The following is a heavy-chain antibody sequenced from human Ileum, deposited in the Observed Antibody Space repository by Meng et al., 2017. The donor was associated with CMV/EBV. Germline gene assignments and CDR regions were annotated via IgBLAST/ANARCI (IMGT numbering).Heavy chain of an antibody. CDR3: ARSSSTSCYRA. Sequence: CAVSGGSVSSGGYYWSWIRQHPGKGLEWIGYIYYSGSTYYNPSLKSRVAISVDTSKNQLSLKLSSVTAADTAVYYCARSSSTSCYRAWGQGTLVTVSS. J-gene: IGHJ4*02. V-gene: IGHV4-31*11. CDR1: GGSVSSGGYY. CDR2: IYYSGST. D-gene: IGHD2-2*01.